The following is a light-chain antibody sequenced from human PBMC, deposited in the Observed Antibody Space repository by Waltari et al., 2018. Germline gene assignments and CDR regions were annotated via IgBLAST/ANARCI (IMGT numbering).Light chain of an antibody. CDR1: ESVNRH. V-gene: IGKV1-5*03. J-gene: IGKJ2*01. Sequence: IQVTQSPSTLSASVGDRVNITCRTSESVNRHLAWYHQKPGRAPNLLIYKASTLETGAPSKFSGSGSGTEFSLTITNLQRDDFATYFCQHYDSYQYAFGPGTKLEIK. CDR2: KAS. CDR3: QHYDSYQYA.